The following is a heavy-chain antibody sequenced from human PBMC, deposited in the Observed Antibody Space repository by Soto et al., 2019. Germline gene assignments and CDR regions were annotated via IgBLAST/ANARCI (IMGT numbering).Heavy chain of an antibody. CDR1: GLTFSSYA. CDR3: ARANSWEGMDV. V-gene: IGHV3-30-3*01. Sequence: GGSLRLSCAACGLTFSSYAMRWVGQAPGKGLEWVAVISYDGSNKYYADSVKGRFTISRGNSKNTLYLQMNSLRAEDTAVYYCARANSWEGMDVWGQGTTVTVSS. J-gene: IGHJ6*02. CDR2: ISYDGSNK. D-gene: IGHD6-13*01.